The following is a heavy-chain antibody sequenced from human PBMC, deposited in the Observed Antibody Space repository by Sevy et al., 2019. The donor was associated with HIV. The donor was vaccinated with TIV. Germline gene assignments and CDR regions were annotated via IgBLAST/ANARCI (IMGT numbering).Heavy chain of an antibody. V-gene: IGHV3-11*06. D-gene: IGHD1-7*01. J-gene: IGHJ4*02. CDR2: ISSGTTHR. Sequence: LGGSLRLSCAASGFIFSDYYMSWIRQSPGKGLEWVSDISSGTTHRKYAASVKGRFTISRDNAKNSLYLQRNSMTVEDTAVYYCARDRRNYSGQYFDFWGQGTLVTVSS. CDR1: GFIFSDYY. CDR3: ARDRRNYSGQYFDF.